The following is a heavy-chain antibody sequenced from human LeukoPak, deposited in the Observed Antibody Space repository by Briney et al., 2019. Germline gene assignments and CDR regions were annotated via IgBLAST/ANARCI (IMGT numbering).Heavy chain of an antibody. CDR2: IYSGGST. J-gene: IGHJ4*02. CDR1: GFTFSSYA. V-gene: IGHV3-53*01. CDR3: ARWPGLRLGLDY. Sequence: GGSLRLSCAASGFTFSSYAMSWVRQAPGKGLEWVSVIYSGGSTYYADSVKGRFTISRDNSKNTLYLQMNSLRAEDTAVYYCARWPGLRLGLDYWGQGTLVTVSS. D-gene: IGHD5-12*01.